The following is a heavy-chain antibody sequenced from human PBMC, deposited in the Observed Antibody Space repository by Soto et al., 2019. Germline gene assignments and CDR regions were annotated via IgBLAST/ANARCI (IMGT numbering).Heavy chain of an antibody. V-gene: IGHV1-69*01. D-gene: IGHD2-2*01. Sequence: QVQLVQSGAEVKKPGSSVKVSCKASGGTFSSYAISWVRQAPGQGLEWMGGIIPIFGTANYAQKFQGRVTITADESTSKAYMELSSLRSEDTAVYYCARGKGDIVVVPAASNWFDPWGQGTLVTVSS. J-gene: IGHJ5*02. CDR3: ARGKGDIVVVPAASNWFDP. CDR1: GGTFSSYA. CDR2: IIPIFGTA.